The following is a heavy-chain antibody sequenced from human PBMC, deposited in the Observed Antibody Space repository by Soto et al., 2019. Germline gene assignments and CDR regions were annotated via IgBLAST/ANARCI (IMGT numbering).Heavy chain of an antibody. CDR2: IYPSGMP. CDR3: ARERGGYGLFVY. V-gene: IGHV4-30-2*06. J-gene: IGHJ4*02. Sequence: SETLSLPCTVSGGSISNAAYSWSWIRQSPGKGLEWIGYIYPSGMPFYNPSLRSRVTISIDRSNDQFSLNLKSVTAADTAVYYCARERGGYGLFVYWGQGALVTVSS. D-gene: IGHD5-18*01. CDR1: GGSISNAAYS.